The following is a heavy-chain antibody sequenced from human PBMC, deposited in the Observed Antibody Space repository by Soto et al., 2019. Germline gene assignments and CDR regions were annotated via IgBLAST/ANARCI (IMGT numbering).Heavy chain of an antibody. J-gene: IGHJ6*02. V-gene: IGHV3-30*18. CDR3: AKGYREYSSGWYYYYGMDV. D-gene: IGHD6-19*01. CDR2: ISYDGSNK. CDR1: GFTFSSYG. Sequence: GGSLRLSCAASGFTFSSYGMHWVRQAPGKGLEWVAVISYDGSNKYYADSVKGRFTISRDNSKNTLYLQMNSLRAEDKAVYYCAKGYREYSSGWYYYYGMDVWGQGTTVTVSS.